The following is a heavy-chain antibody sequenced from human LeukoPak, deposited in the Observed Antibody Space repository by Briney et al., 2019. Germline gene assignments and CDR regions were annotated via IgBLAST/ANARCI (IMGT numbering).Heavy chain of an antibody. D-gene: IGHD3-9*01. J-gene: IGHJ6*04. CDR1: GFTFSSYW. CDR2: INSDGSST. V-gene: IGHV3-74*01. Sequence: GGSLRLSCAASGFTFSSYWMHWLRHAPGKGLVWVSRINSDGSSTSYADSVKGRFTISRDNAKNTLYLQMNSLRAEDTAVYYCARGAVLRYFDPYGMDVWGKGTTVTVSS. CDR3: ARGAVLRYFDPYGMDV.